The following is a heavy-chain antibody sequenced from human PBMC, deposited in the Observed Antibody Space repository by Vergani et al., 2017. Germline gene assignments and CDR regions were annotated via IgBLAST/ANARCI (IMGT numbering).Heavy chain of an antibody. V-gene: IGHV3-9*01. Sequence: EVHLVESGGGLVQPGRSLRLSCAASGFSFDEYVMHWVRQVPGKGLEWVSGISWNAGMIAYADSVKGRFTISRDNAKRSLYLQMNSLRTEDTALYYCAKGLRGYGINYWGQGTLVTVSS. CDR3: AKGLRGYGINY. J-gene: IGHJ4*02. CDR1: GFSFDEYV. CDR2: ISWNAGMI. D-gene: IGHD4-17*01.